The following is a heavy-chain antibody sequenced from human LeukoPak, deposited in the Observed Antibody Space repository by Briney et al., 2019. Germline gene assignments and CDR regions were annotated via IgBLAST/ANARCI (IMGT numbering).Heavy chain of an antibody. V-gene: IGHV4-31*03. CDR2: IYYSGST. D-gene: IGHD5-24*01. CDR3: ARGGDGYNFDY. CDR1: GGSISSGGYY. Sequence: SETLSLTCTVSGGSISSGGYYWSWIRQHPGKGLEWIGYIYYSGSTYYNPSLKSRVTISVDTSKNQFSLKLSSVTAADTAVYYCARGGDGYNFDYWGRGTLVTVSS. J-gene: IGHJ4*02.